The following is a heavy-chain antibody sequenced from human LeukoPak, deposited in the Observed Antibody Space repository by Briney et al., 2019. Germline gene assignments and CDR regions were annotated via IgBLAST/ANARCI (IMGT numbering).Heavy chain of an antibody. D-gene: IGHD3-10*01. J-gene: IGHJ4*02. Sequence: PGGSLRLSXTASGFTFGDYAMSWFRQAPGKGLEWVGFIRSKAYGGTTEYAASVKGRFTISRDDSKSIAYLQMNSLKTEDTAVYYCTRDRAVRGVPFDYWGQGTLVTVSS. CDR3: TRDRAVRGVPFDY. CDR1: GFTFGDYA. V-gene: IGHV3-49*03. CDR2: IRSKAYGGTT.